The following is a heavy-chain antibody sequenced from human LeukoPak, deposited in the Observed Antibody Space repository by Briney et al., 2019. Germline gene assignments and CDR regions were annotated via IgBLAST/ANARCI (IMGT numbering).Heavy chain of an antibody. CDR2: IYYSGST. D-gene: IGHD3-10*01. CDR1: GGSMSSYY. Sequence: PSETLSLTCTVSGGSMSSYYWSWIRQPPGKGLELIGYIYYSGSTYYNPSLKSRVTISIDTSKSQFSLKLSSVTAADTAVYYCARDCCGEWYFFDSWGQGTLITVSS. J-gene: IGHJ4*02. CDR3: ARDCCGEWYFFDS. V-gene: IGHV4-4*08.